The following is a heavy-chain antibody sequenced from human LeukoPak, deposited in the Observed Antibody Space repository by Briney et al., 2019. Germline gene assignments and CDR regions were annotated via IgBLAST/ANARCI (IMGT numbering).Heavy chain of an antibody. V-gene: IGHV3-7*01. CDR1: GFIFSDYR. Sequence: GESLRLSCAASGFIFSDYRMTWVRHAPGKGLEWVAHIKQDGGEKYFVDSVKGRFTISRDNAKNLVYLQMSSLRAEDTAVYYCARGWNYAFRFDNWGQGTLVTVST. CDR2: IKQDGGEK. J-gene: IGHJ4*02. CDR3: ARGWNYAFRFDN. D-gene: IGHD1-7*01.